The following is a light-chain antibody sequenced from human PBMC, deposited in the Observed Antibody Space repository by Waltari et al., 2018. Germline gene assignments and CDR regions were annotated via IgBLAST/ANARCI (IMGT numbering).Light chain of an antibody. CDR2: GNN. CDR1: SSTIGAGSG. CDR3: QSYDSSLSGVL. Sequence: QSVLTQRPSVSGAPGQRVTISCTGSSSTIGAGSGVHWYQQLPGTAPKLLIYGNNNRPSGVPDRFSGSKSGTSASLAITGLQAEDEADYYCQSYDSSLSGVLFGGGTKLTVL. J-gene: IGLJ2*01. V-gene: IGLV1-40*01.